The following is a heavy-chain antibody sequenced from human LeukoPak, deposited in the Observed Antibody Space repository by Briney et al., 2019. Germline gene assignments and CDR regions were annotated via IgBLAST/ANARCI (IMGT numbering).Heavy chain of an antibody. D-gene: IGHD5-12*01. Sequence: ASVKVSCKTSGYTFTDYYLHWVRQAPGQGLEWVGWIHPNTGATHHAQKFQGRLTMTRDTSISTVYMELTRLRSDDTAVYYCARDMGRYSGYDYDYWGQGTLVTASS. J-gene: IGHJ4*02. CDR1: GYTFTDYY. CDR2: IHPNTGAT. V-gene: IGHV1-2*02. CDR3: ARDMGRYSGYDYDY.